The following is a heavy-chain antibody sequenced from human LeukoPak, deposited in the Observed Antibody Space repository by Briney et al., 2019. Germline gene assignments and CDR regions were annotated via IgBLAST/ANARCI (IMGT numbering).Heavy chain of an antibody. CDR2: IVGSGERT. V-gene: IGHV3-23*01. CDR1: GFSFSNFA. Sequence: GGSLRLSCAASGFSFSNFAMSWVRQAPGKGLEWVANIVGSGERTYYADSVKGRFTISRDNAKKSLYLQMNSLRAEDSAVYYCARDPPRLYYYYGMDVWGQGTTVTVSS. CDR3: ARDPPRLYYYYGMDV. J-gene: IGHJ6*02.